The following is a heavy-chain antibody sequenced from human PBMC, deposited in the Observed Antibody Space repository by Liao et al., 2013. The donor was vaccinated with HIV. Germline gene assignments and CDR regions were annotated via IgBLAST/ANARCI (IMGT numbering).Heavy chain of an antibody. V-gene: IGHV4-30-2*01. CDR1: GGSISSGSYS. Sequence: QLQLQESGSGLVKPSQTLSLTCAVSGGSISSGSYSWSWIRQPPGKGLEWIGYIYHSGSTYYNSSLKSRVTISVDRSKNQFSLKLSSVTAADTAVYYCAREGDYGDYENPWGIWGQGTMVTVSS. J-gene: IGHJ3*02. CDR3: AREGDYGDYENPWGI. CDR2: IYHSGST. D-gene: IGHD4-17*01.